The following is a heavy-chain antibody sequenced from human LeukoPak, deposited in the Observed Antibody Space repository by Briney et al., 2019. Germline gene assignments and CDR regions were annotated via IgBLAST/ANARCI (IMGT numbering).Heavy chain of an antibody. CDR1: DGSISSSSYY. Sequence: SETLSLTCTVSDGSISSSSYYWGWIRQPPGKGLEWIGSIYYSGSTYYNPSLKSRVTISVDTSKHQFSLKLTSVTAADTAVYFCATTGVAWDSWGQGTLVTVSS. CDR3: ATTGVAWDS. V-gene: IGHV4-39*01. J-gene: IGHJ4*02. D-gene: IGHD2-21*01. CDR2: IYYSGST.